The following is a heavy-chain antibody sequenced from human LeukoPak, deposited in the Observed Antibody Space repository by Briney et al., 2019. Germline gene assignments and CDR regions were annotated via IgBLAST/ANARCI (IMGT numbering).Heavy chain of an antibody. CDR3: ARVFGAGYSDY. V-gene: IGHV3-7*01. CDR2: IKQDGSEK. J-gene: IGHJ4*02. D-gene: IGHD4/OR15-4a*01. CDR1: EFTFSSYW. Sequence: GGSLRLSCAASEFTFSSYWMSWVRQAPGKGLEWVASIKQDGSEKYYVDSVKGRVTIPRDNAKNSLYLQMNSLRAEDTAVYYCARVFGAGYSDYWGQGTLVTVSS.